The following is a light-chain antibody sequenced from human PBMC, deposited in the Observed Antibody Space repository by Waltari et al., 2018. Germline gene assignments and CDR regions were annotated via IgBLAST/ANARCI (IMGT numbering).Light chain of an antibody. CDR1: QSVGRT. V-gene: IGKV3-20*01. Sequence: EIVLTQSPGTLSLSPGERAPPPCRASQSVGRTLAWYQQKPGQAPRLLIYGASSRATDIPDRFSGSGSGTDFSLTINRLEPEDFAVYFCQHYVRLPATFGQGTKVEIK. J-gene: IGKJ1*01. CDR2: GAS. CDR3: QHYVRLPAT.